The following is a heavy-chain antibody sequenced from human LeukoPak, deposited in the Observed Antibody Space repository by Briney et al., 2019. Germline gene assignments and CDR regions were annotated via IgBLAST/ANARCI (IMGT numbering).Heavy chain of an antibody. CDR2: IKQDGSKK. CDR3: TRVGYIDEGIDY. Sequence: GGSLRLSCVASGFPFSSYWMTWVRQAPGKGLEWVANIKQDGSKKFYVDSVKGRFTISRDNAKNSLYLQMNSLRAEDTAIYYCTRVGYIDEGIDYWGQGTLVTVSS. CDR1: GFPFSSYW. V-gene: IGHV3-7*04. J-gene: IGHJ4*02. D-gene: IGHD5-24*01.